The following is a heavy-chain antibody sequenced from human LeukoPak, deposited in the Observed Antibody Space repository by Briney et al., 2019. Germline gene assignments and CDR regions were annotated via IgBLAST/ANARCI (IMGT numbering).Heavy chain of an antibody. V-gene: IGHV4-59*01. Sequence: PSETLSLTCTVSGVSLSISYWSWIRQSPGKGLEWIGYIYSSGNTNHNPSLKSRVTMSIDTSKNQFSLNLSSVTAADTAVYYCARTGRSGTTNAYWGQGTLVTVSS. CDR2: IYSSGNT. CDR3: ARTGRSGTTNAY. J-gene: IGHJ4*02. CDR1: GVSLSISY. D-gene: IGHD1-7*01.